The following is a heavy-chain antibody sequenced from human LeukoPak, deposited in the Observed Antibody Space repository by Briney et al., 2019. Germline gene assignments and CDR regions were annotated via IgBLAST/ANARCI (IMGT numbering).Heavy chain of an antibody. CDR2: IGGSSSSL. CDR1: GFTFSIYS. J-gene: IGHJ3*01. CDR3: AKEAGQDYGALDAFDV. Sequence: GGSLRLSCAASGFTFSIYSMNWVRQAPGKGLEWVSSIGGSSSSLYYAESVKGRFTVSRDNARNSLYLQMNSLRAEDTAVYYCAKEAGQDYGALDAFDVWGQGTMVTVSS. V-gene: IGHV3-21*01. D-gene: IGHD4-17*01.